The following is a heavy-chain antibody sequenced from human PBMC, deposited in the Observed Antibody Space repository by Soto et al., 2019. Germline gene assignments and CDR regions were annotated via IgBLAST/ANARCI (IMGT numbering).Heavy chain of an antibody. J-gene: IGHJ6*02. CDR3: ARDRSGSYYGMDF. Sequence: QVQLQESGPGLVKPAETLSLTCTVSGGSISSDYRSWVRQPPGQGLEWIGYIYYSGSTNYKPSLKSRVTISVDTSQNQFSLKLSSVTAANTAVYYCARDRSGSYYGMDFWGQGTTVTVSS. CDR2: IYYSGST. CDR1: GGSISSDY. V-gene: IGHV4-59*01. D-gene: IGHD1-26*01.